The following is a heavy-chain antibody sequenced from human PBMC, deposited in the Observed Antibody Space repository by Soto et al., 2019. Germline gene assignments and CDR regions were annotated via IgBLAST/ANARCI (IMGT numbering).Heavy chain of an antibody. J-gene: IGHJ4*02. Sequence: GSLRLSCAASGFTFSSYGMHWVRQAPGKGLEWVAVISYDGSNKYYADSVKGRFTISRDNSKNTLYLQMNSLRAEDTAVYYCAKDLLDFWSGYLHGALDYWGQGT. CDR1: GFTFSSYG. CDR2: ISYDGSNK. CDR3: AKDLLDFWSGYLHGALDY. V-gene: IGHV3-30*18. D-gene: IGHD3-3*01.